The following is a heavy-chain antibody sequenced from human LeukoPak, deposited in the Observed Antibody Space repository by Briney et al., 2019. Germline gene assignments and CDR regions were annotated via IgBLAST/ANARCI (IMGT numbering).Heavy chain of an antibody. D-gene: IGHD2-15*01. CDR3: ARGYCSGGNCYYFDY. Sequence: PSETLSLTRTVSGDSISSYYWSWIRQPAGKGLEWIGRIYTSGSTNYNPSLKSRVTMSVDTSKNQFSLKLSSVTAADTAVYYCARGYCSGGNCYYFDYWGQGTLVTVSS. CDR2: IYTSGST. CDR1: GDSISSYY. J-gene: IGHJ4*02. V-gene: IGHV4-4*07.